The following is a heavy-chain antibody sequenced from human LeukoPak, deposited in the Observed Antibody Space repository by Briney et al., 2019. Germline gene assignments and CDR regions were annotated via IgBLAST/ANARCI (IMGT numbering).Heavy chain of an antibody. CDR1: GFTFSIFG. J-gene: IGHJ4*02. CDR2: ITNGGENT. CDR3: AKGTKGFDY. Sequence: PGGSLRLSCAASGFTFSIFGMSWIRQAPGKGLERVSGITNGGENTYYADSVKGRFTIPRDNSKNTLFLQMNSLRAEDTAVYYCAKGTKGFDYWGQGTLVTVSS. V-gene: IGHV3-23*01.